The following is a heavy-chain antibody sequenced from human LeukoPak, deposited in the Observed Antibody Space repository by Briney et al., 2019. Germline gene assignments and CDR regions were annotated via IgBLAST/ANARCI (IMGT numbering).Heavy chain of an antibody. D-gene: IGHD1-26*01. J-gene: IGHJ3*01. CDR3: AKVQSDIVGAMFFAFDV. CDR1: GFTFNSYS. Sequence: PGGSLRLSCGVSGFTFNSYSMNWVRQAPGKGLEWVASIIGSGSEMFYADSLKGRFTTSRDNSENSLYLQMNSLRVEDTAVYYCAKVQSDIVGAMFFAFDVWGQGTMVSVSS. V-gene: IGHV3-21*06. CDR2: IIGSGSEM.